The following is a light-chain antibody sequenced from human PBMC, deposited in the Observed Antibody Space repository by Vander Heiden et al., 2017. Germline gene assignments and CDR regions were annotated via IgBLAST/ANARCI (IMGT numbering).Light chain of an antibody. J-gene: IGKJ2*01. Sequence: EIVLTQSPGTLSLSPGGRATLSCTARQSVSSKYLNWYQQKPGQAPSRLICGASSRATGIPDRFSARGSGTDFALNINRLEPEDFAVYYCQQFETSPVTFGQGTKLEIK. V-gene: IGKV3-20*01. CDR3: QQFETSPVT. CDR2: GAS. CDR1: QSVSSKY.